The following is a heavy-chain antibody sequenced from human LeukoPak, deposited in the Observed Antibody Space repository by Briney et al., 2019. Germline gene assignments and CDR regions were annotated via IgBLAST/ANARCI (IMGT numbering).Heavy chain of an antibody. J-gene: IGHJ4*02. CDR1: GYSISSGYY. CDR3: ARLYYSYGTMDFDY. CDR2: IYHSGST. V-gene: IGHV4-38-2*01. D-gene: IGHD5-18*01. Sequence: PSETLSLTCAVSGYSISSGYYWGWIRQPPGKGLEWIGSIYHSGSTYYNPSLKSRVTISVDTSKNQFSLKLSSVTAADTAVYYSARLYYSYGTMDFDYWGQGTLVTVSS.